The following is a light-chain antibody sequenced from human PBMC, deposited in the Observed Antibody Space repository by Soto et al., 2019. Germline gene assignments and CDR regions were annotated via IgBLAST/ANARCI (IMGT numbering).Light chain of an antibody. CDR3: QQASSFPLP. CDR2: SAS. CDR1: QPISSW. J-gene: IGKJ4*01. Sequence: IQMTQSPSSVSASVGDRVTITCRASQPISSWLAWYQQKPGQPPNLLIYSASTLRSGVPSRFSGSESGTLFPLTITNLKPEDFATYYCQQASSFPLPFGGGTKVEV. V-gene: IGKV1-12*01.